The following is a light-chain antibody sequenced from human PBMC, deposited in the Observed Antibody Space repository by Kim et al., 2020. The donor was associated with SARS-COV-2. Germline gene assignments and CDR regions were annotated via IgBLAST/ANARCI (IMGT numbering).Light chain of an antibody. Sequence: ASVGDRVTITCQASQDITYSLNWFQQKAGRPPKLLISDASNLETGVPSRFTGSGSGTDFTFTITSLQPEDFATYYCQQSDSLPLTFGGGTKVDIK. CDR1: QDITYS. V-gene: IGKV1-33*01. J-gene: IGKJ4*01. CDR2: DAS. CDR3: QQSDSLPLT.